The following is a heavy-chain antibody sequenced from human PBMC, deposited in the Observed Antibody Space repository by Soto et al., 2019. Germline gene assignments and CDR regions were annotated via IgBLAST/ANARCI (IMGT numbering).Heavy chain of an antibody. V-gene: IGHV3-30*03. CDR2: ISYDGSDK. Sequence: QVQLVESGGGVVQPGRSLRLSCAASGFTFSSYGMHWVRQAPGKGLEWVAIISYDGSDKYYADSVKGRFTISRDNSKNTLYLQMNSLRPEDTAVYYCAPKGLGITFDYWGQGTLVTVSS. D-gene: IGHD7-27*01. J-gene: IGHJ4*02. CDR3: APKGLGITFDY. CDR1: GFTFSSYG.